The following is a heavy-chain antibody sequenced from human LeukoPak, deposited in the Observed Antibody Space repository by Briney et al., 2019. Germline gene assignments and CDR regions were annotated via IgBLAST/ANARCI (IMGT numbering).Heavy chain of an antibody. CDR2: IRYDGSNK. J-gene: IGHJ4*02. V-gene: IGHV3-30*02. D-gene: IGHD3-10*01. CDR1: GFTFSSYG. CDR3: AKVYGSGSYYFDY. Sequence: GGSLRLSCAASGFTFSSYGMHWVRQAPGKGLEWVAFIRYDGSNKYYADSVKGRFTISRDNSKNTLYLQMNSLRAEDTAVYYCAKVYGSGSYYFDYWGQGTLVTVSS.